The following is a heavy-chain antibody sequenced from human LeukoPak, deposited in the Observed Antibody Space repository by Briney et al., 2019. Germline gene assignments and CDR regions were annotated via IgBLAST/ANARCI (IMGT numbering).Heavy chain of an antibody. CDR1: GYTFTSYY. Sequence: ASVKVSCKASGYTFTSYYMHWVRQAPGQGLEWMGIINPSGGSTSYAQKFQGRVTMTRDMSTSTVYVELSSLRSEDAAVYYCAREGRYSSSWSPDSHYYYYMDVWGKGTTVTVSS. CDR2: INPSGGST. D-gene: IGHD6-13*01. J-gene: IGHJ6*03. CDR3: AREGRYSSSWSPDSHYYYYMDV. V-gene: IGHV1-46*01.